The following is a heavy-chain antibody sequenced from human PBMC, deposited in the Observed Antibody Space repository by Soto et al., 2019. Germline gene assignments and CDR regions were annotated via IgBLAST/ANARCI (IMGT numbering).Heavy chain of an antibody. CDR2: IKQDGSEK. Sequence: GALRLSFAASGFTFSSYWMSWVRQAPGKGLEWVANIKQDGSEKYYVDSVKGRFTISRDNAKNSVYLQMNSLRAEDTAVYYCATSRTFDYWGQGTLVTVSS. CDR1: GFTFSSYW. V-gene: IGHV3-7*01. J-gene: IGHJ4*02. D-gene: IGHD6-13*01. CDR3: ATSRTFDY.